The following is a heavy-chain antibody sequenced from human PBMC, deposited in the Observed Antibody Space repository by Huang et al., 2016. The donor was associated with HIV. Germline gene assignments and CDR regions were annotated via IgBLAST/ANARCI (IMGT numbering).Heavy chain of an antibody. CDR3: AKDREDSAYQLDY. J-gene: IGHJ4*02. V-gene: IGHV3-30*18. D-gene: IGHD5-12*01. CDR1: GFTFSNYG. Sequence: QVQLVESGGGVVQPGRSLRLSCAASGFTFSNYGVRWVSPATGKGLDWGGGRSYDGSYKYYADSVKGRFTISRDDSQNTLYLQMSSLRAEDTAVYFCAKDREDSAYQLDYWGQGTRVTVSS. CDR2: RSYDGSYK.